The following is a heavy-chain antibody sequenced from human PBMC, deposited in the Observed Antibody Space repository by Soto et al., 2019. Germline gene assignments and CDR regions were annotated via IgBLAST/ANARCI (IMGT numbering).Heavy chain of an antibody. D-gene: IGHD3-9*01. Sequence: ASVKVSCKASGYSFTNNDVTWVRQATGQGLEWMGWMNPGSGDTGYAQKFQGRVTMTRDISIATAYMELSSLRSEDTAVYYCARSPYYEILTGLKTWFDPWGQGNLVTVS. CDR1: GYSFTNND. CDR2: MNPGSGDT. V-gene: IGHV1-8*01. CDR3: ARSPYYEILTGLKTWFDP. J-gene: IGHJ5*02.